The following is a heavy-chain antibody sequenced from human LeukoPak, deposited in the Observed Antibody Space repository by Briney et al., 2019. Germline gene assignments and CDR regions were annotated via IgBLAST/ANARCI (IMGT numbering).Heavy chain of an antibody. J-gene: IGHJ4*02. V-gene: IGHV4-59*08. D-gene: IGHD6-19*01. Sequence: SETLSLTCTVSGGSIGSNYWTWIRQPPGKGLEYIGYIYYTGATNYNPSLKSRVTISVDTSKNQFSLKMASVTAADTAVYFCAKYGNSGWVIDNWGQGTLVTVSS. CDR2: IYYTGAT. CDR1: GGSIGSNY. CDR3: AKYGNSGWVIDN.